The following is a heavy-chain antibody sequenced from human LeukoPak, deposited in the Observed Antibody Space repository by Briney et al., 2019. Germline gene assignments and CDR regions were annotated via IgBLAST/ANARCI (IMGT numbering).Heavy chain of an antibody. Sequence: GGSLRLSCAASGFTFSSYWMHWVRQAPGKGLVWVSRIDSYGGSTSFADSVKGRFTISRDNAKNTLYLQMNSLRAEDTAVYYCASSTYSGSHWDAFDIWGQGTMVTVSS. CDR3: ASSTYSGSHWDAFDI. J-gene: IGHJ3*02. D-gene: IGHD1-26*01. CDR2: IDSYGGST. V-gene: IGHV3-74*01. CDR1: GFTFSSYW.